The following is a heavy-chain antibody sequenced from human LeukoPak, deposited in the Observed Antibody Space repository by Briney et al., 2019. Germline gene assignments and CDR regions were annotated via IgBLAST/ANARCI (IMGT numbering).Heavy chain of an antibody. J-gene: IGHJ6*03. D-gene: IGHD2-2*01. CDR3: ASKERPAAMQDYSMYYYYYYMDV. Sequence: SVKVSCKASGGTFSSYTISWVRQAPGQGLEWMGRIIPILGIASYAQKFQGRVTITADKSTSTAYMELSSLRSEDTAVYYCASKERPAAMQDYSMYYYYYYMDVWGKGTTVTVSS. CDR1: GGTFSSYT. V-gene: IGHV1-69*02. CDR2: IIPILGIA.